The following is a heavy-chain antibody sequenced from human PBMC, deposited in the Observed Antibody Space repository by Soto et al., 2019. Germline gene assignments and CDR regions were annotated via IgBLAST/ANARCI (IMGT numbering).Heavy chain of an antibody. CDR2: INHSGST. V-gene: IGHV4-34*01. CDR3: ARGRWSSSSYFDY. Sequence: SETLSLTCAVCGGSFCGYYWSWIRQPPGKGLEWIGEINHSGSTNYNPSLKSRVTISVDTSKNQFSLKLSSVTAADTAVYYCARGRWSSSSYFDYWGQGTLVTVSS. J-gene: IGHJ4*02. CDR1: GGSFCGYY. D-gene: IGHD6-6*01.